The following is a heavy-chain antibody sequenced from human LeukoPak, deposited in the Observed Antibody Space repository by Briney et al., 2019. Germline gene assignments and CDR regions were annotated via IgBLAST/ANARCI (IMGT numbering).Heavy chain of an antibody. D-gene: IGHD2-2*01. CDR3: AKLSGYCSSTSCYGGGLFDY. CDR2: ISGSGGST. V-gene: IGHV3-23*01. J-gene: IGHJ4*02. Sequence: GGSLRLSCAASGFTFSSYAMSWVRQAPGKGLEWVSAISGSGGSTYYADSVKGRFTISRDNSKNTLYLQMNSLRAEDTAVYYCAKLSGYCSSTSCYGGGLFDYWGQGTLVTVSS. CDR1: GFTFSSYA.